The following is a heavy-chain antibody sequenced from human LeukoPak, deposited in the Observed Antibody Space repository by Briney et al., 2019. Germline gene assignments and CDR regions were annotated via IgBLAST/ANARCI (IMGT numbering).Heavy chain of an antibody. Sequence: GGSLRLSCAASGFSFSNYAMSWVRQAPGKGLEWVSGITGSGGTTYYAASVKGRFTISRDNSKNSLYLQMNSLRAEDTAIYYCTRVGYIDEGIDYWGQGTLVTVSS. CDR1: GFSFSNYA. D-gene: IGHD5-24*01. CDR3: TRVGYIDEGIDY. J-gene: IGHJ4*02. V-gene: IGHV3-23*01. CDR2: ITGSGGTT.